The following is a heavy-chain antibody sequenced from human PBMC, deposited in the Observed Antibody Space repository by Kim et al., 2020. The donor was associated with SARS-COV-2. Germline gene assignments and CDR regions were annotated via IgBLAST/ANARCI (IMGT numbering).Heavy chain of an antibody. J-gene: IGHJ4*02. V-gene: IGHV3-15*01. D-gene: IGHD3-22*01. CDR3: TTDQGNSTGYYHFDY. CDR2: IKSRTDGTTT. Sequence: GGSLRLSCAASGFTLSNAWMKWVRQAPGKGLECVGRIKSRTDGTTTEYAAPVKGRFTISRGDSENTLYLQINSLKTEDTAVYYCTTDQGNSTGYYHFDYWGQGTLVTVSS. CDR1: GFTLSNAW.